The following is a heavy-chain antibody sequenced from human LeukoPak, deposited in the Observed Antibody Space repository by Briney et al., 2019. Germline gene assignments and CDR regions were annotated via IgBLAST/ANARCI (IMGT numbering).Heavy chain of an antibody. D-gene: IGHD6-13*01. CDR2: TSGSGENS. Sequence: GGSLRLSCAASGFTFSDYNMRWIRQAPGKGLEWVSVTSGSGENSYYADSVKGRFTISRDNFKNTLYLQMNSLRAEDTAVYYCANGAAAGTPTIGDYWGQGTLVTVSS. CDR3: ANGAAAGTPTIGDY. J-gene: IGHJ4*02. V-gene: IGHV3-23*01. CDR1: GFTFSDYN.